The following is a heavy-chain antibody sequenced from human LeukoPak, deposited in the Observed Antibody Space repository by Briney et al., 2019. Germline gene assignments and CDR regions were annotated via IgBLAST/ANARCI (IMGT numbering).Heavy chain of an antibody. V-gene: IGHV3-23*01. CDR1: GFTFSSYA. CDR2: ISGSGGST. CDR3: ARGRYQLLYTGGYYFDY. J-gene: IGHJ4*02. Sequence: GGSLRLSCAASGFTFSSYAMSWVRQAPGKGLEWVSAISGSGGSTYYADSVKGRFTISRDNSKNTLYLQMNSLRAEDTAVYYCARGRYQLLYTGGYYFDYWGQGTLVTVSS. D-gene: IGHD2-2*02.